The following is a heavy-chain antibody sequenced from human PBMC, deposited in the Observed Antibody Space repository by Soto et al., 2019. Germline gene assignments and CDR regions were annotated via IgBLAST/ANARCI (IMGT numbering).Heavy chain of an antibody. CDR1: GFTFSSYS. CDR3: ARDPEDSSSWYWDNWFDP. J-gene: IGHJ5*02. V-gene: IGHV3-21*01. CDR2: ISSSSSYI. D-gene: IGHD6-13*01. Sequence: GGSLRLSCAASGFTFSSYSMSWVRQAPGEGLEWVSAISSSSSYIYYADSVKGRFTISRDNAKNSLYLQMNSLRAEDTAVYYCARDPEDSSSWYWDNWFDPWGQGTLVTVSS.